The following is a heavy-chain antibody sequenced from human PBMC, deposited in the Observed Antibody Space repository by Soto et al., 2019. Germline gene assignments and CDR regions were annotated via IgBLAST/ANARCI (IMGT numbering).Heavy chain of an antibody. CDR2: IXXXGXT. CDR1: GGSISSYY. Sequence: SETLSLTCTVSGGSISSYYWSWIRQPPGKGLEWIGYIXXXGXTXYXXSXXXRVTISVDTSKNQFSLKLSSVTAADTDVYYCARVDPLGIAAAGPDYWGQGTPVTVSS. D-gene: IGHD6-13*01. J-gene: IGHJ4*02. CDR3: ARVDPLGIAAAGPDY. V-gene: IGHV4-59*01.